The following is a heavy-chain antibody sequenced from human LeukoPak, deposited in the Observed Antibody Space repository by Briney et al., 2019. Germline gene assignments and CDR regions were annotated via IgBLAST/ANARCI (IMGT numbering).Heavy chain of an antibody. V-gene: IGHV3-23*01. D-gene: IGHD4-23*01. CDR1: GFTFRSYA. J-gene: IGHJ4*02. CDR3: ATPRGTVATGAVY. CDR2: ISGSGVTT. Sequence: PGGSLRPSCVVSGFTFRSYAMNCVRQAPGKGLEWVSAISGSGVTTYYADAVKGRFTISRDNSKNTLYLQMNNLRAEDTAVYYCATPRGTVATGAVYWGQGTLVTVSS.